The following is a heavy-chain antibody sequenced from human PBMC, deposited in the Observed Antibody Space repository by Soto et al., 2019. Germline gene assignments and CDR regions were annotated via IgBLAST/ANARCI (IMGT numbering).Heavy chain of an antibody. CDR1: GYSFSGYG. J-gene: IGHJ4*01. Sequence: GASVKVSCKAYGYSFSGYGISWVRQAPGQGLEWMGWISGYNGNTNYAQKLQGRVTMTTDTSTSTAYMELRGLKSDDTAVYYCARDYSDSSRYGTFDYWG. CDR3: ARDYSDSSRYGTFDY. D-gene: IGHD3-22*01. CDR2: ISGYNGNT. V-gene: IGHV1-18*04.